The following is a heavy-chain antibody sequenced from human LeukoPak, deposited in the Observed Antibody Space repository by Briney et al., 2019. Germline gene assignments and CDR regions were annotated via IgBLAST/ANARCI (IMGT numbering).Heavy chain of an antibody. CDR2: VYSGGNT. Sequence: GGSLRLSCVASGFTVSNNYMSWVRQAPGKGLEWVSVVYSGGNTYYADSVKGRFTISRDNSENTVDLQMNSLRAEDTAVYYCARDWNGDYVWEDWGQGTLVTVSS. CDR1: GFTVSNNY. V-gene: IGHV3-53*01. D-gene: IGHD4-17*01. J-gene: IGHJ4*02. CDR3: ARDWNGDYVWED.